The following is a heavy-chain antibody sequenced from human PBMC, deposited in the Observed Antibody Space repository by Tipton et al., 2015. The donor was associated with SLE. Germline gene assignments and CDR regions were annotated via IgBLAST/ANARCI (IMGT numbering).Heavy chain of an antibody. J-gene: IGHJ5*02. CDR2: INHSGST. CDR3: ARATKRTTVTTKWFDP. CDR1: GGSISSGSYY. V-gene: IGHV4-39*07. Sequence: TLSLTCTVSGGSISSGSYYWSFIRQPPGKGLEWIGEINHSGSTHYNPSLQSRVTISVDTSKNQFSLKLSSVTAADTAVYYCARATKRTTVTTKWFDPWGQGTLVTVSS. D-gene: IGHD4-17*01.